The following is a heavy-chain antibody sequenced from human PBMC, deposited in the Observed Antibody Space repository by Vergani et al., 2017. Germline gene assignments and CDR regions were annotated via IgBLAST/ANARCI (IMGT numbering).Heavy chain of an antibody. D-gene: IGHD4-11*01. J-gene: IGHJ4*02. CDR1: GFSLSSRGTR. CDR3: ARNRVYYSFYYFDN. Sequence: QVTLKESGPALVKPTQTLTLTCTFSGFSLSSRGTRISWIRQPPGKALEWLGRIDWNDDTFYNTSLKSRLTISKDTSKNQVVLRMTNMDPGDTATYFCARNRVYYSFYYFDNWGQGTLVTVSS. V-gene: IGHV2-70*04. CDR2: IDWNDDT.